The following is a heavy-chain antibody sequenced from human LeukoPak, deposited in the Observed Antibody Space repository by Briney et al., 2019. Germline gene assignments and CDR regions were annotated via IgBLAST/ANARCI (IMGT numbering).Heavy chain of an antibody. CDR2: INTNSGGT. CDR3: VKIVRSGYYYYFDH. V-gene: IGHV1-2*02. Sequence: GASVKVSSKASGYTFTDNYIHWVPQAPRQGPECIARINTNSGGTYYAQKFQGRVTMTRDTSISTAYMELSRLASGDTAVFYWVKIVRSGYYYYFDHWGQGTLVTVSS. J-gene: IGHJ4*02. D-gene: IGHD3-22*01. CDR1: GYTFTDNY.